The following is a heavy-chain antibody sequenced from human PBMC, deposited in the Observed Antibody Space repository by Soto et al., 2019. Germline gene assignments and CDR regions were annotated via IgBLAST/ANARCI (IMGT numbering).Heavy chain of an antibody. D-gene: IGHD6-13*01. Sequence: ASVKVSCKVSGYTLTELSMHWVRQAPGKGLEWMGGFDPEDGETIYAQKFQGRVTMTEDTSTDTAYMELSSLRSEDTAVYYCATFGLWGQLFAFDIWGQGTMVTVSS. CDR1: GYTLTELS. J-gene: IGHJ3*02. CDR3: ATFGLWGQLFAFDI. CDR2: FDPEDGET. V-gene: IGHV1-24*01.